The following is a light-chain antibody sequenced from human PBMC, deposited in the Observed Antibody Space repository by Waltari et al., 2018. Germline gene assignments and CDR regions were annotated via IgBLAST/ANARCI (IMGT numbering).Light chain of an antibody. CDR2: DVS. Sequence: SALTQPRSVPGSPGQPVPISSTGTTSDVGGYNLSPWSQQHPGKAPKLMIYDVSKRPSGVPDRFSGSKSGNTASLTISGLQAEDEADYYCCSYAGSYPYVFGTGTKVTVL. CDR3: CSYAGSYPYV. J-gene: IGLJ1*01. V-gene: IGLV2-11*01. CDR1: TSDVGGYNL.